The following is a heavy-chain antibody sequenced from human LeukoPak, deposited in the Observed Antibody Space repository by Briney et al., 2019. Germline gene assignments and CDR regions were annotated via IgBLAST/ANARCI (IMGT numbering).Heavy chain of an antibody. Sequence: SETLSLTCAVYGGSFSGYYWSWIRQPPGKGLEWIGEINHSGSTNYNPSLKSRVTISVDTSKNQFSLKLSSVTAADTAVYYCARTSRAAAGGHWFDPWGQGTLVTVSS. CDR1: GGSFSGYY. J-gene: IGHJ5*02. D-gene: IGHD6-13*01. CDR2: INHSGST. V-gene: IGHV4-34*01. CDR3: ARTSRAAAGGHWFDP.